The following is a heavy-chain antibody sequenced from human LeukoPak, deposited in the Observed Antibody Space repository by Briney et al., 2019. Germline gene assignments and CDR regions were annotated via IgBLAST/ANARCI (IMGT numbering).Heavy chain of an antibody. V-gene: IGHV4-59*08. CDR2: IYYSGST. CDR3: ARVVDTAMVLDY. D-gene: IGHD5-18*01. J-gene: IGHJ4*02. Sequence: PSETLSLTCTVSGGPISSYYWSWIRQPPGKGLEWIGYIYYSGSTYYNPSLKSRVTISVDTSKNQFSLKLSSVTAADTAVYYCARVVDTAMVLDYWGQGTLVTVSS. CDR1: GGPISSYY.